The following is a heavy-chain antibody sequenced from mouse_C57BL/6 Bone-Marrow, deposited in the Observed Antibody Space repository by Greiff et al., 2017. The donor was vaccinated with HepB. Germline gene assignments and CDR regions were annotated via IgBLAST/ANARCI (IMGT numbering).Heavy chain of an antibody. CDR3: ARWGNAETWFAY. CDR1: GYTFPDYN. CDR2: INPNNGGT. J-gene: IGHJ3*01. Sequence: EVQLQESGPELVKPGASVKMSCKASGYTFPDYNMHWVKQSHGKSLEWIGYINPNNGGTRYNQKYKGKATLTVNKYSSTAYMELHSLTSEDSAVYYCARWGNAETWFAYWGQGTLVTVSS. V-gene: IGHV1-22*01.